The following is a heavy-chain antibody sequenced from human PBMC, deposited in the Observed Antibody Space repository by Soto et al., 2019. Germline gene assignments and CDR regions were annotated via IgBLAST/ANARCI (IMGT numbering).Heavy chain of an antibody. CDR3: ARVITVTPVGYYGMDV. V-gene: IGHV1-69*01. D-gene: IGHD4-4*01. CDR2: ITPIFGTT. J-gene: IGHJ6*02. CDR1: GGTFSNYA. Sequence: QVQLVQSGAEVKKPGSSVKVSCKASGGTFSNYAISWVRQAPGQGLEWMGGITPIFGTTTYAQRLQGRVTITADESSTTAHMELSSLRSEDTAVYYCARVITVTPVGYYGMDVWGQGTMVTVSS.